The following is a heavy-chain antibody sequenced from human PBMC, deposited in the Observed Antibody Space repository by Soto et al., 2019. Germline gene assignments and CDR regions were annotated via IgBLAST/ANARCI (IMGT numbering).Heavy chain of an antibody. CDR1: GGSFSGYY. J-gene: IGHJ5*02. D-gene: IGHD3-9*01. V-gene: IGHV4-34*01. CDR2: INHSGGT. Sequence: QVQLQQWGAGLLKPSETLSLTCAVYGGSFSGYYWSWIRQPPGKGLEWIGEINHSGGTNYNPSLKSRVPISVATSKIQFSLKLSSVPAAYTAVYYCAKGYYDIFSARGWFDPWGQGTLVTVSS. CDR3: AKGYYDIFSARGWFDP.